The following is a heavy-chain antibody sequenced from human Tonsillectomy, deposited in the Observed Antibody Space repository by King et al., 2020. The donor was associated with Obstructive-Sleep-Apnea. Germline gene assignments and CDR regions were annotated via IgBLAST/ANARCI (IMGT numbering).Heavy chain of an antibody. Sequence: VQLVESGGGLVQPGGSLRLSCAASGFSFSSYWMHLVRQAPGKGLVLVSRLNSDGSSTSYSDSVKGRLTISRDNAKNTLYLQMNSLRAEDTAVYFCARERNYYYGMDVWGQGTTVTVSS. V-gene: IGHV3-74*01. CDR3: ARERNYYYGMDV. CDR1: GFSFSSYW. CDR2: LNSDGSST. J-gene: IGHJ6*02.